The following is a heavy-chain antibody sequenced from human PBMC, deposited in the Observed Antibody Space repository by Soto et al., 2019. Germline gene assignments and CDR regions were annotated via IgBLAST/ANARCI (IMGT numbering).Heavy chain of an antibody. CDR2: INHSGST. CDR3: ARGQSSLLLDC. D-gene: IGHD2-8*02. Sequence: SETLSLTCAVYGGSFSGYYWSWIRQPPGKGLEWIGEINHSGSTNYNPSLKSRVTISVDTSKNQFSLKLSSVTAADTAVYYCARGQSSLLLDCWGQGILVTVSS. J-gene: IGHJ4*02. V-gene: IGHV4-34*01. CDR1: GGSFSGYY.